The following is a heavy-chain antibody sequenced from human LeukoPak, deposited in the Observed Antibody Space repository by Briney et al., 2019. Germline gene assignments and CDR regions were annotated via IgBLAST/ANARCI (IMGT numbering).Heavy chain of an antibody. Sequence: GGSLRLSCAASGFTFRNYSMNWVRQAPGRGLEWVSYISSSGSPVYYADSVKGRFTISRDNAKNSLYLQMNSLRDEDTAVYYCARLPLVTATRKSAFDLWGQGTKVTVSS. J-gene: IGHJ3*01. V-gene: IGHV3-48*02. CDR3: ARLPLVTATRKSAFDL. CDR1: GFTFRNYS. CDR2: ISSSGSPV. D-gene: IGHD4-17*01.